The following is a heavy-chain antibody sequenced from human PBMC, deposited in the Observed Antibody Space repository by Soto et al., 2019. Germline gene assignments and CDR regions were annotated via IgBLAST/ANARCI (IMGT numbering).Heavy chain of an antibody. J-gene: IGHJ4*02. D-gene: IGHD6-13*01. CDR3: AKDREYSSSWFYFDS. CDR1: GFTVSSNY. V-gene: IGHV3-66*01. Sequence: GGSLRLSCAASGFTVSSNYMSWVRQAPGKGLEWISIIYSAGNTYYADSVKGRFTISRDNSKNTLYLQMNSLGAEDTAVYYCAKDREYSSSWFYFDSWGQGTLVTVSS. CDR2: IYSAGNT.